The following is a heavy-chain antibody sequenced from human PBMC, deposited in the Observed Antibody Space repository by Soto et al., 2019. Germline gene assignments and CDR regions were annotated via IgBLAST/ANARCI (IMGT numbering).Heavy chain of an antibody. Sequence: QVQLVQSGAEVKKPGASVKVSCKASGYTFTSYGISWVRQAPGQGLEWMGWISAYNGNTNYAQKLQGRVTMTTDTSTSTAYMELRSLRSDDTAVYYCATYYYGSGSQDYYGMDVWDQGTTVTVSS. CDR2: ISAYNGNT. CDR3: ATYYYGSGSQDYYGMDV. D-gene: IGHD3-10*01. CDR1: GYTFTSYG. V-gene: IGHV1-18*01. J-gene: IGHJ6*02.